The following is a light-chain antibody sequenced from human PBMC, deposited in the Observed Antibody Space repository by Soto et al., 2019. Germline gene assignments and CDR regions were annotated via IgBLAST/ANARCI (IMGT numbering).Light chain of an antibody. J-gene: IGKJ1*01. Sequence: EIVMTQSPGTLSVSPGERATLSCRASQSISSHLAWYQHKPGQPPRLLLYGASIRLSGIPARFSGSGSGTEFTLTINSLQSEDFAIYYYQQYDKRPGTFGQGTKVEIK. CDR2: GAS. CDR1: QSISSH. V-gene: IGKV3-15*01. CDR3: QQYDKRPGT.